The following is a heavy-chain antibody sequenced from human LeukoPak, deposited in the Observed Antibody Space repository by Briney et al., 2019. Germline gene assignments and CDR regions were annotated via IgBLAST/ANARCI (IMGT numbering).Heavy chain of an antibody. D-gene: IGHD1-26*01. V-gene: IGHV4-39*07. CDR1: GGSVSSGSHY. J-gene: IGHJ4*02. CDR3: ASSVGSTDY. Sequence: SETLSLTCTVSGGSVSSGSHYWTWIRQSPGKGLEWIGEINHRGSTNLSPSLKSRVTLSVDTSKHQFSLKLTSVTAADAAVYYCASSVGSTDYWGQGTLVTVSS. CDR2: INHRGST.